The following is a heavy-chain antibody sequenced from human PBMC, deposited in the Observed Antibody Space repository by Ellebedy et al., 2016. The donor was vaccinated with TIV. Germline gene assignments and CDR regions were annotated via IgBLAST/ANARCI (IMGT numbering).Heavy chain of an antibody. J-gene: IGHJ4*02. D-gene: IGHD3-16*01. CDR2: TSFDDKNK. CDR3: AKDFSRTYTIDY. Sequence: PGGSLRLSCAASGFVFSSYTMWWVRQAPGKGLEWVAVTSFDDKNKHYADSVKGRFTISRDNAKNSLFLQMNSLRAEDTAVYYCAKDFSRTYTIDYWGQGTLVTVTS. V-gene: IGHV3-30*04. CDR1: GFVFSSYT.